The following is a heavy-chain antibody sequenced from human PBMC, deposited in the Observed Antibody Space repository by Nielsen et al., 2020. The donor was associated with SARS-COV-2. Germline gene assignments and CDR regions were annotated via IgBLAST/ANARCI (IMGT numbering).Heavy chain of an antibody. J-gene: IGHJ4*02. V-gene: IGHV1-18*04. CDR3: ARHERRNWNDIDY. CDR1: GYTFTAYG. CDR2: ISAFNGNT. D-gene: IGHD1-1*01. Sequence: ASVKASCKASGYTFTAYGISWVRQAPGQGLEWMGWISAFNGNTNYAQKFRGRVTLTTDTSTSTAYMELRSLTSDDAAVYYCARHERRNWNDIDYWGQGTLITVAS.